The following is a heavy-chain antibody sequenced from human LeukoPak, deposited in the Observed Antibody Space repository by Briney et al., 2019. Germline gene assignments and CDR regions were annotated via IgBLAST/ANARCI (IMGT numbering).Heavy chain of an antibody. CDR1: GFTSSNYW. CDR3: ARDWLKVMGTVTKDPG. J-gene: IGHJ4*02. CDR2: INQIGSEK. D-gene: IGHD4-17*01. Sequence: GGSLRLSWAASGFTSSNYWMSCVRQAPGKGLERVSNINQIGSEKYYVDSVTGRFTISRDNAKNSLSLHMSGLRAGDTGVYYCARDWLKVMGTVTKDPGWGQGTLGTVSS. V-gene: IGHV3-7*03.